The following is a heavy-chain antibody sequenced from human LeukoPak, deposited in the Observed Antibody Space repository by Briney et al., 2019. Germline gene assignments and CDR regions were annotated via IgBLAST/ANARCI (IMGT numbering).Heavy chain of an antibody. D-gene: IGHD3-9*01. J-gene: IGHJ5*02. CDR1: GGSISSYY. Sequence: SETLSLTCTVSGGSISSYYWSWIRQPPGKGLEWIGYIYYSGSTNYNPSLRSRATMSLDRSKNQFSLKLSSVTAADTAVYYCARDYDILTGYENWFDPWGQGTLVTVSS. V-gene: IGHV4-59*12. CDR2: IYYSGST. CDR3: ARDYDILTGYENWFDP.